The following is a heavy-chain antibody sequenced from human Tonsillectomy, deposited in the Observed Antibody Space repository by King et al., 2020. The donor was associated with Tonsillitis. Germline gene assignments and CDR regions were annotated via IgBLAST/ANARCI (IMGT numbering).Heavy chain of an antibody. J-gene: IGHJ4*02. CDR1: GFTFHFYA. CDR2: ISGSGGTT. Sequence: VQLVESGGGLVQPGGSLRLSCAASGFTFHFYAMNWVRQTPGKGLEWVSSISGSGGTTYYADSVKGRFSISRDNSKNTLYLQMNSRRAADTAIYYCAKAIKWNDDFDYWGPGTLVTVSS. D-gene: IGHD1-1*01. V-gene: IGHV3-23*04. CDR3: AKAIKWNDDFDY.